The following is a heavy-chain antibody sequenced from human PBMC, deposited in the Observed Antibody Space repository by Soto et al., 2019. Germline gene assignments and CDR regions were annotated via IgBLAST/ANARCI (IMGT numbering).Heavy chain of an antibody. J-gene: IGHJ4*02. Sequence: QVQLVQSGAEVKKPGSSVKVSCKASGGTFSSYTISWVRQAPGQGLEWMGRIIPILGIANYAQKFQGRVTITADKSTSAAYMELSSLRSEDTAVYYCARGGPTGGIGYWGQGTLVTVSS. CDR1: GGTFSSYT. CDR3: ARGGPTGGIGY. D-gene: IGHD2-8*02. V-gene: IGHV1-69*02. CDR2: IIPILGIA.